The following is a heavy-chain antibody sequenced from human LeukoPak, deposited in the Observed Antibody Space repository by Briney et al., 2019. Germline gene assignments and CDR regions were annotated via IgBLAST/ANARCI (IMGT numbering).Heavy chain of an antibody. Sequence: ASVKVSCTASGYTFTSYGISWVRQAPGQGLAWLGWISAYNGNTNYAQKLQGRVTMTTDTSTSTAYMELRSLRSDDTAVYYCARDLHHAVGKDYWGQGTLVTVSS. V-gene: IGHV1-18*01. J-gene: IGHJ4*02. D-gene: IGHD6-19*01. CDR2: ISAYNGNT. CDR3: ARDLHHAVGKDY. CDR1: GYTFTSYG.